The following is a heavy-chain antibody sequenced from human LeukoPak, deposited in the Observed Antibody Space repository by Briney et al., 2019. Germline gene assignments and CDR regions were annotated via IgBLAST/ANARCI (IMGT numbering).Heavy chain of an antibody. CDR1: GGSLSSGSYY. D-gene: IGHD1-7*01. Sequence: PSETLSLTCTVSGGSLSSGSYYWSWIRQPAGKGLEWIGRIYTSGSTNYNPSLKSRVTISVDTSKNQFSLKLSSVTAADTAVYYCARGATGTTSAFDYWGQGTLVTVSS. CDR3: ARGATGTTSAFDY. V-gene: IGHV4-61*02. CDR2: IYTSGST. J-gene: IGHJ4*02.